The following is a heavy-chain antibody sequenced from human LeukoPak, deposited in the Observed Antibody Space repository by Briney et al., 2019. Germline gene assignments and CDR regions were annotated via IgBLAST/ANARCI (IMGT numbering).Heavy chain of an antibody. CDR1: GFTFSSYW. J-gene: IGHJ4*02. V-gene: IGHV3-74*01. CDR2: INSDGSST. Sequence: PGGSLRLSCAASGFTFSSYWMHWVRQAPGKGLVWVSRINSDGSSTSYADSVKGRFTISRDNAKNTLYLQLNSLRVEDTAVYYCMKDPRGPDHWGQGTLVTVSS. D-gene: IGHD3-10*01. CDR3: MKDPRGPDH.